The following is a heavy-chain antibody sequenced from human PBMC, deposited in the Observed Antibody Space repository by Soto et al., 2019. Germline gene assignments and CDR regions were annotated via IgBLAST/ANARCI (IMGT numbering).Heavy chain of an antibody. V-gene: IGHV4-4*07. CDR1: GGSISSYY. D-gene: IGHD1-26*01. CDR3: ARENSKGSYQGAFDY. J-gene: IGHJ4*02. CDR2: IYTSGST. Sequence: SQTLSLTCTVSGGSISSYYWSWIRQPAGEGLEWIGRIYTSGSTNYNPSLKIRVTMSVDTSKNQFSLKLSSVTAADTAVYYCARENSKGSYQGAFDYWGQGTLVTV.